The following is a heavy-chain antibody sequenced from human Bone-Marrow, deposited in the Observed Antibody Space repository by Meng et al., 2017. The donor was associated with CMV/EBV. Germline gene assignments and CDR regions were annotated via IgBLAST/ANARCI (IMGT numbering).Heavy chain of an antibody. Sequence: QGEGGQSGAGMKKPGAAVKVPCTTSGFTFSDYYIHWVRQAPGQGLEWMGWVNSKNEATNYARKFQGRVSMTRDTSISTAHMELSRLTSDDTAVYYCVRSSGWSLFDYWGQGTLVTVSS. CDR2: VNSKNEAT. V-gene: IGHV1-2*02. J-gene: IGHJ4*02. D-gene: IGHD6-19*01. CDR1: GFTFSDYY. CDR3: VRSSGWSLFDY.